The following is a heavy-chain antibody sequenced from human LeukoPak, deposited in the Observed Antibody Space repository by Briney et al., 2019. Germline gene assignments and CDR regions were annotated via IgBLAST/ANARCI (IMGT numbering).Heavy chain of an antibody. V-gene: IGHV1-46*01. CDR1: GYTFTSYY. CDR3: AREGELTDTAMVTLDY. CDR2: INPSGGST. J-gene: IGHJ4*02. D-gene: IGHD5-18*01. Sequence: ASVKVSCKASGYTFTSYYMHWVRQAPGQGLEWMGIINPSGGSTSYAQKFQGRVTMTRDTSTSTVYMELSSLRSEDTAVYYCAREGELTDTAMVTLDYWGQGTLVTVSS.